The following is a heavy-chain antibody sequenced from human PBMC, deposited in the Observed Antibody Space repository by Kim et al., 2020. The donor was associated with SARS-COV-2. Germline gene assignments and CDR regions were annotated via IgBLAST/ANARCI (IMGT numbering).Heavy chain of an antibody. CDR2: NH. J-gene: IGHJ4*02. V-gene: IGHV3-30*01. CDR3: ARQITGTIDY. Sequence: NHYCEDSRKGRCTISRDNSKNTLYLQMNSLRAEDTAVYYCARQITGTIDYWGQGALVTVSS. D-gene: IGHD1-20*01.